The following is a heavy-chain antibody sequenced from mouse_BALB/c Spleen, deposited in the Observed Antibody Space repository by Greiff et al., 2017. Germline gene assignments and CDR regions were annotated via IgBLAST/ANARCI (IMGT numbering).Heavy chain of an antibody. J-gene: IGHJ4*01. CDR1: GFTFSSFG. Sequence: EVHLVESGGGLVQPGGSRKLSCAASGFTFSSFGMHWVRQAPEKGLEWVAYISSGSSTIYYADTVKGRFTISRDNPKNTLFLQMTSLRSEDTAMYYCARSNRAMDYWGQGTSVTVSS. CDR2: ISSGSSTI. CDR3: ARSNRAMDY. D-gene: IGHD6-1*01. V-gene: IGHV5-17*02.